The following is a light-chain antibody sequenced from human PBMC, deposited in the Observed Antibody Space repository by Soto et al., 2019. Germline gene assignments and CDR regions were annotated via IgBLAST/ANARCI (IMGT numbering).Light chain of an antibody. CDR3: QQYHTYPLS. V-gene: IGKV1D-16*01. J-gene: IGKJ4*01. Sequence: DIQMTQSPSSLSASVGDRVSITCRASQIIGSWVAWYQQKPGKGPKSLIFAASSLESGVSSRFSASASGTDFTLTIDSLHPEDSATYYCQQYHTYPLSFGGGTKVEIK. CDR1: QIIGSW. CDR2: AAS.